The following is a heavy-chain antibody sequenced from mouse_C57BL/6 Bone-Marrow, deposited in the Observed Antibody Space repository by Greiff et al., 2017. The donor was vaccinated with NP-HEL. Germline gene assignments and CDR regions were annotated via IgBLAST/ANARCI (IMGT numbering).Heavy chain of an antibody. CDR2: INPSTGGT. D-gene: IGHD2-3*01. V-gene: IGHV1-42*01. CDR3: ARIDGYY. Sequence: VQLKQSGPELVKPGASVKISCKASGYSFPGYYMNWVKQSPEKSLEWIGEINPSTGGTTYNQKFKAKATLTVDKSSSTAYMQLKSLTSEDSAVYYCARIDGYYWGQGTTLTVSS. J-gene: IGHJ2*01. CDR1: GYSFPGYY.